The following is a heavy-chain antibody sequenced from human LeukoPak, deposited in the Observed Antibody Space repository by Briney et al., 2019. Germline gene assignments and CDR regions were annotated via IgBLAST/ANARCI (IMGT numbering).Heavy chain of an antibody. D-gene: IGHD3-10*01. CDR2: FDPEDGET. CDR3: ATPLIGSGYYYMDV. Sequence: GASVKVSCKVSGYTLTELSMHWVRQAPGKGLEWMGGFDPEDGETIYAQKFQGRVTMTEDTSTDTAYMELSSLRSEDTAVYYCATPLIGSGYYYMDVWGKGTTVTVSS. J-gene: IGHJ6*03. V-gene: IGHV1-24*01. CDR1: GYTLTELS.